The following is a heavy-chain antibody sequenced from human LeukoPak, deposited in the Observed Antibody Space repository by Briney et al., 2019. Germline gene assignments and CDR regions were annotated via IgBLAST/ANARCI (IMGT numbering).Heavy chain of an antibody. V-gene: IGHV4-39*01. J-gene: IGHJ4*02. CDR2: IYYSGST. CDR1: GGSISSSSYY. CDR3: ARGSYYDILTGYYSRFDY. Sequence: SETLSLTCTVSGGSISSSSYYWGWIRQPPGQVLEWIGSIYYSGSTYYNPSLKSRVTISVDTSKNQFSLKLSSVTAADTAVYYCARGSYYDILTGYYSRFDYWGQGTLVTVSS. D-gene: IGHD3-9*01.